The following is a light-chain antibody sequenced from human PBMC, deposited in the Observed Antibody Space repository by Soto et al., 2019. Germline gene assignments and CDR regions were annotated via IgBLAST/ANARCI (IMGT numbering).Light chain of an antibody. Sequence: QSALTQPASVSGSPGHSITISCTGTSSDVGGYNYVFWYQQHPGKAPKFMIYDVSNRPSGVSNRFSGSKSGNTASLTISGLQAEDEADYYCTSYTTSNTRQIVFGTGTKVTVL. V-gene: IGLV2-14*01. CDR3: TSYTTSNTRQIV. CDR2: DVS. J-gene: IGLJ1*01. CDR1: SSDVGGYNY.